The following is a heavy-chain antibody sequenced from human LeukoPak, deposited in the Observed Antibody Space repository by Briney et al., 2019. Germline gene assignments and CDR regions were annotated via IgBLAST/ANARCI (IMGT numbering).Heavy chain of an antibody. J-gene: IGHJ4*02. CDR1: GVSDTSTNW. CDR2: VHLDGRT. V-gene: IGHV4-4*02. Sequence: SETLSLTCGVSGVSDTSTNWWTWVRQPPGKGLEWIGEVHLDGRTNYNPSLKSRLTMSVDLSENHISLKLTSVTAADTAVYYCAREGGFFRPLDYSGQGTLVTVSS. CDR3: AREGGFFRPLDY. D-gene: IGHD3-3*01.